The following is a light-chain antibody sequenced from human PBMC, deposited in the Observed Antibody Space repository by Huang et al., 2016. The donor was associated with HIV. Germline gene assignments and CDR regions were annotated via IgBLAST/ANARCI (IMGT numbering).Light chain of an antibody. CDR1: QSGSSS. CDR2: GAS. Sequence: EIVMTQSPATLSVSPGERATLSCRASQSGSSSLAWYQQRPGQAPRLLIYGASTRAAGIPARFSGSGSGTEFTLTISSLQSEDFAVYYCQQYSNWPLAFGQGTKVEIK. V-gene: IGKV3-15*01. J-gene: IGKJ1*01. CDR3: QQYSNWPLA.